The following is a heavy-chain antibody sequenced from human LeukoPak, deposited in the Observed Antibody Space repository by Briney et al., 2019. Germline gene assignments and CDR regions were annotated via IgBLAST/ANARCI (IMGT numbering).Heavy chain of an antibody. CDR3: ARDCGTDYNHDAFDI. CDR1: GFTFSSYA. CDR2: ITTNGGST. D-gene: IGHD3-10*01. V-gene: IGHV3-23*01. J-gene: IGHJ3*02. Sequence: GGSLRLSCAASGFTFSSYAMSWVRQAPGKGLEWISSITTNGGSTNYADSVKGRFTISRDNSETTLYLQMNSLRAEDTAVYYCARDCGTDYNHDAFDIWGQGTMVTVSS.